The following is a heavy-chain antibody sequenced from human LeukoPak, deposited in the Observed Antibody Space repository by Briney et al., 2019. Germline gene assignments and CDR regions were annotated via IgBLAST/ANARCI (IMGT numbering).Heavy chain of an antibody. J-gene: IGHJ5*02. CDR1: GGSVSSGSYY. CDR3: AREGAVHWFDP. V-gene: IGHV4-61*01. CDR2: IYYSGST. D-gene: IGHD6-19*01. Sequence: SETLSLTCTVSGGSVSSGSYYWSWIRQPPGKGLEWIGYIYYSGSTNYNPSLKSRVTISVDTSKNQFSLKLSSVTAADTAVYYCAREGAVHWFDPWGQRTLVTVSS.